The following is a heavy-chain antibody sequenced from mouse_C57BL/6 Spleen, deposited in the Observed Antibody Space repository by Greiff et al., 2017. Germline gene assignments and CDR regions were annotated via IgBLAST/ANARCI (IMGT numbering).Heavy chain of an antibody. Sequence: QVQLQQPGAELVKPGASVKLSCKASGYTFTSYWMHWVKQRPGQGLEWIGMIHPNSGSTNYNEKFKSKATLTVDKSSSTAYMQLSSLTSEDSAVYYCARSGSLRDWYFDVWGKGTTVTVSS. CDR1: GYTFTSYW. CDR3: ARSGSLRDWYFDV. J-gene: IGHJ1*03. V-gene: IGHV1-64*01. CDR2: IHPNSGST. D-gene: IGHD1-1*01.